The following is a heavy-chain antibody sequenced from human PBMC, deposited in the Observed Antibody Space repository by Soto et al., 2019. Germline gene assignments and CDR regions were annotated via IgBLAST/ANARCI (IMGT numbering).Heavy chain of an antibody. CDR1: GFTFSSYG. D-gene: IGHD6-13*01. Sequence: GGSLRLSCAASGFTFSSYGMHWVRQAPGKGLEWVAVISYDGSNKYYADSVKGRFTISRDNSKNTLYLQMNSLRAEDTAVYYCAKTQRYSSSWYLDYWGQGTLVTVSS. CDR3: AKTQRYSSSWYLDY. J-gene: IGHJ4*02. CDR2: ISYDGSNK. V-gene: IGHV3-30*18.